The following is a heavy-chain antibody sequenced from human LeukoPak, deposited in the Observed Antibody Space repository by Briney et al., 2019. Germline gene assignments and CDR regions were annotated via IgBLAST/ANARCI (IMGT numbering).Heavy chain of an antibody. Sequence: PGGSLRLSCAASGFTFSSYEMNWVRQAPGKGLKWVSYISSSGSTIYYADSVKGRFTISRDNAKNSLYLQMNSLRAEDTAVYYCARDWDLYGMDVWGQGTTVTVSS. CDR3: ARDWDLYGMDV. V-gene: IGHV3-48*03. J-gene: IGHJ6*02. D-gene: IGHD1-26*01. CDR1: GFTFSSYE. CDR2: ISSSGSTI.